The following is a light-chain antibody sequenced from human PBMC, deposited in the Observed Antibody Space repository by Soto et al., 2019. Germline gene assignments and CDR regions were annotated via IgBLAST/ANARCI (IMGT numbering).Light chain of an antibody. CDR3: ATWDDTLNGLV. V-gene: IGLV1-44*01. CDR2: VNS. CDR1: SSNIGKNT. Sequence: QSVLTQPPSASGTPGQRVTISCSGSSSNIGKNTINWYQHLPGTAPKLLIFVNSQRPSGVPDRFSGSKSGTSASLAISGLQSEDEADYYCATWDDTLNGLVFGTGTKVTVL. J-gene: IGLJ1*01.